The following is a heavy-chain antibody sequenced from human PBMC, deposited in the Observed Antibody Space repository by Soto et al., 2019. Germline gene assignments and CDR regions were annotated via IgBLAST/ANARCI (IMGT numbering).Heavy chain of an antibody. D-gene: IGHD2-2*01. CDR1: GFTFSSYS. V-gene: IGHV3-21*01. Sequence: LRLSCSASGFTFSSYSMNWVRQAPGKGLEWVSSISSSSSYIYYADSVKGRFTISRDNAKNSLYLQMNSLRAEDTAVYYCARGSLPSWDYWGQGTLVTVSS. J-gene: IGHJ4*02. CDR3: ARGSLPSWDY. CDR2: ISSSSSYI.